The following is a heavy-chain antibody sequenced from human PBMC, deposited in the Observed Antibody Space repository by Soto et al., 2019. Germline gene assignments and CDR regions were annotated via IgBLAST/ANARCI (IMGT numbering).Heavy chain of an antibody. CDR3: ARYSNRHQRLDP. CDR1: GVSMTKFY. Sequence: PSETLSLTCSVSGVSMTKFYSTWIRQPPGKGLEWVAHVSYAGVTKYNPSLQSRATISVDTSKSHFSLNLNSVSAADTAIYYCARYSNRHQRLDPWGQGTLVTVSS. CDR2: VSYAGVT. D-gene: IGHD6-13*01. V-gene: IGHV4-59*08. J-gene: IGHJ5*02.